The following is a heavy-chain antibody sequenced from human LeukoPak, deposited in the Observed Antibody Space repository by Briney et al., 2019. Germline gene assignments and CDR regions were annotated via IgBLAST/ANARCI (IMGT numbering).Heavy chain of an antibody. J-gene: IGHJ4*02. D-gene: IGHD6-6*01. CDR1: GGTFSSYA. Sequence: SVKVSCKASGGTFSSYAISWVRQAPGQGLEWMGGIIPIFGTANYAQKFQGRVTVTADESTSTAYMELSSLRSEDTAVYYCATLSSSPDTSFDYWGQGTLVTVSS. CDR2: IIPIFGTA. V-gene: IGHV1-69*01. CDR3: ATLSSSPDTSFDY.